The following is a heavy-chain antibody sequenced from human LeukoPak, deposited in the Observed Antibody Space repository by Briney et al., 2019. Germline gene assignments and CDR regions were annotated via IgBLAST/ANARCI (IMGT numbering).Heavy chain of an antibody. Sequence: GASVKVSCKASGYTFTSYAMHWVRQAPGQRLEWMGWINAGNGNTKYSQNFQGRVTITRDTSASTAYMELSSLRSEDTAVYYCARAGTNHYYDSSGYYYEYWGQGSLVTVSS. CDR3: ARAGTNHYYDSSGYYYEY. V-gene: IGHV1-3*01. CDR1: GYTFTSYA. J-gene: IGHJ4*02. D-gene: IGHD3-22*01. CDR2: INAGNGNT.